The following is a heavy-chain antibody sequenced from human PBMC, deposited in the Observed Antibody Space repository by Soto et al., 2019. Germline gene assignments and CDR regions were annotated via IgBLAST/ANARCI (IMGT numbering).Heavy chain of an antibody. Sequence: SQTLSLTYTVSDGSISSGGYYWSLIRQHPGKGLEWIGYIYYSGSTYYNPSLKSRVTISVDTSKNQFSLKLSSVTAADTAVYYCARDGVVAATLGAFDIWGQGTMVTVSS. V-gene: IGHV4-31*03. CDR2: IYYSGST. J-gene: IGHJ3*02. D-gene: IGHD2-15*01. CDR1: DGSISSGGYY. CDR3: ARDGVVAATLGAFDI.